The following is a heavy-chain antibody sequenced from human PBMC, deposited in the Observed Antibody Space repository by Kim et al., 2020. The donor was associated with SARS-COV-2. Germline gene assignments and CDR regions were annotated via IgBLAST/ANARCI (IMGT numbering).Heavy chain of an antibody. D-gene: IGHD1-26*01. CDR3: ASPMGSGCYCPLDY. CDR2: IYSGGST. Sequence: GGSLRLSCAASGFTVSSNYMSWVRQAPGKGLEWVSVIYSGGSTYYADSVKGRFTISRDNSKNTLYLQMNSLRAEDTAVYYCASPMGSGCYCPLDYWGQGTLVTVSS. CDR1: GFTVSSNY. J-gene: IGHJ4*02. V-gene: IGHV3-66*02.